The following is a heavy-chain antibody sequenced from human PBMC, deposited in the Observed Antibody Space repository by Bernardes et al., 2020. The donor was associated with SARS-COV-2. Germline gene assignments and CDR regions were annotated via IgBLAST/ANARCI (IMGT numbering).Heavy chain of an antibody. J-gene: IGHJ3*02. V-gene: IGHV4-39*02. D-gene: IGHD2-2*01. CDR1: GGSISSSSNY. Sequence: SETLSLTRTVSGGSISSSSNYWGWIRQSPGKGLEWIGSVYYSGNTYYNPSLKSRVTISVDTSKNHFSLKLSSVTAADTAVYYCATQLFDDASSTYAFHIWGQGTMVTVSS. CDR2: VYYSGNT. CDR3: ATQLFDDASSTYAFHI.